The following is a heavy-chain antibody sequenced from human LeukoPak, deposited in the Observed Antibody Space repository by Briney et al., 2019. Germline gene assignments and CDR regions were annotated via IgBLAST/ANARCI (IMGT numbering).Heavy chain of an antibody. J-gene: IGHJ6*04. D-gene: IGHD3-10*02. CDR3: AELGITMIGGV. Sequence: GGSLKLSCAASGFTFSSYAMSWVRQAPGKGLEWVSAISGSGGSTYYADSVKGRFTISRDNAKNSLYLQMNSLRAEDTAVYYCAELGITMIGGVWGKGTTVTISS. V-gene: IGHV3-23*01. CDR2: ISGSGGST. CDR1: GFTFSSYA.